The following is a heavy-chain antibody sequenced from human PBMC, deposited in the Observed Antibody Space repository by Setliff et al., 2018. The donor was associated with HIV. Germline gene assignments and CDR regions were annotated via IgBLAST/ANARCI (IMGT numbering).Heavy chain of an antibody. CDR2: IKQDGSEE. CDR3: ARGRGESRTNYFDY. Sequence: GGSLRLSCVASGLTFNRYWMSWVRQVPGKGLEWVANIKQDGSEEYYVDSVKGRFTISRDGARNSLYLQMNSLRDEDTAVYYCARGRGESRTNYFDYWGQGTLVTVSS. CDR1: GLTFNRYW. J-gene: IGHJ4*02. V-gene: IGHV3-7*03.